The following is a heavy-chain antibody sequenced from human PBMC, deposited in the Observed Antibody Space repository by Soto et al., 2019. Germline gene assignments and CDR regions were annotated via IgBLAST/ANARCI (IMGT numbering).Heavy chain of an antibody. J-gene: IGHJ3*02. CDR3: ARQLGTASDAFDI. D-gene: IGHD7-27*01. V-gene: IGHV4-28*05. CDR1: GYSISSSNW. Sequence: SETLSLTCAVSGYSISSSNWWGWIRQPPGKGLEWIGYIYYSGSIYYNPSLKSRVTMSVDTSKNQFSLKLSSVTAVDTAVYYCARQLGTASDAFDIWGQGTMVTVSS. CDR2: IYYSGSI.